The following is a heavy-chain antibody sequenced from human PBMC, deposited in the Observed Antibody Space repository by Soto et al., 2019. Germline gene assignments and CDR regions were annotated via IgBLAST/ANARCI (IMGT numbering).Heavy chain of an antibody. CDR3: AKDQTDTVTTCLNY. CDR2: ISGSGGST. J-gene: IGHJ4*02. Sequence: GGSLRLSCAASGFTFSSYAMSWVRQAPGKGLEWVSAISGSGGSTYYADSVKGRFTISRDNSKNTLYLQMNSLRAEDTAVYYCAKDQTDTVTTCLNYWGQGTLVTVSS. V-gene: IGHV3-23*01. D-gene: IGHD4-4*01. CDR1: GFTFSSYA.